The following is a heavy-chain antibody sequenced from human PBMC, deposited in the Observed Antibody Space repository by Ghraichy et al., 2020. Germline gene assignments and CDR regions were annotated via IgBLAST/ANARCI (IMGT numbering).Heavy chain of an antibody. CDR3: ARKNLRLGELVY. J-gene: IGHJ4*02. CDR1: GYTFTSYD. D-gene: IGHD3-16*01. Sequence: ASVKVSCKASGYTFTSYDINWVRQATGQGLEWMGWMNPNSGNTGYAQKFQGRVTMTRNTSISTAYMELSSLRSEDTAVYYCARKNLRLGELVYWGQGTLVTVSS. V-gene: IGHV1-8*01. CDR2: MNPNSGNT.